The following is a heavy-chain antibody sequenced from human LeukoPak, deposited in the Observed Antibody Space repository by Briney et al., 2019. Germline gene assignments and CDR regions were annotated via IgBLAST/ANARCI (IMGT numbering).Heavy chain of an antibody. CDR2: IHYSGST. CDR1: GGSISSGDYY. Sequence: SETLSLTCTVSGGSISSGDYYWTWIRQHPGKGLEWIGYIHYSGSTSYNPSLVSRVSISVDTSEEQFSLKLNSVTAADAAMYYCARFGKRKDTSSHYFDYWGQGTLVTVSS. CDR3: ARFGKRKDTSSHYFDY. D-gene: IGHD6-6*01. V-gene: IGHV4-31*03. J-gene: IGHJ4*02.